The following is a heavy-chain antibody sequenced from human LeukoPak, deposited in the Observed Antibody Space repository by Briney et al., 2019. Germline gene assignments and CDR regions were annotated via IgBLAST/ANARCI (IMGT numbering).Heavy chain of an antibody. Sequence: SETLSLTCTVSGGSISSGDYYWSWIRQPPGKGLEWIGYIYYSGSTYYNPSLKSRVTISVDTSKNQFSLKLSSVTAADTAVCYCARDSYYYDSSGYSGLDYWGQGTLVTVSS. CDR2: IYYSGST. CDR3: ARDSYYYDSSGYSGLDY. V-gene: IGHV4-30-4*01. J-gene: IGHJ4*02. D-gene: IGHD3-22*01. CDR1: GGSISSGDYY.